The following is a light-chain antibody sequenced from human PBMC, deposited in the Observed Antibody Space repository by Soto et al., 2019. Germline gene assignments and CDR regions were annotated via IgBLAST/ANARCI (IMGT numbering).Light chain of an antibody. J-gene: IGLJ1*01. CDR2: GNN. CDR3: QSYDSSLISYV. CDR1: SSNIGAGYD. Sequence: QSVLTQPPSVSGAPGQRVTISCTGSSSNIGAGYDVHWYQQLPGTAPKLLIYGNNNRPSGVPDRFSRSKSGTSASLAITGLQAEDEADYYCQSYDSSLISYVFGTGTKVTVL. V-gene: IGLV1-40*01.